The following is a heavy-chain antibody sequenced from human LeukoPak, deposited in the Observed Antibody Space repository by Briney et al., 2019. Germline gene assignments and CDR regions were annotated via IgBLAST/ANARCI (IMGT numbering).Heavy chain of an antibody. V-gene: IGHV3-15*01. CDR3: TTGPEYYYDSSGFH. CDR1: GFTFSDAW. D-gene: IGHD3-22*01. J-gene: IGHJ4*02. CDR2: IKSNSDGGTR. Sequence: GGSLRLSCAASGFTFSDAWMTWVRQAPGKGLEWIGRIKSNSDGGTRGYAAPVKGRFTISRDDSKNTLYVQMDSLKTEDTAVYYCTTGPEYYYDSSGFHWGQGTLVTVSS.